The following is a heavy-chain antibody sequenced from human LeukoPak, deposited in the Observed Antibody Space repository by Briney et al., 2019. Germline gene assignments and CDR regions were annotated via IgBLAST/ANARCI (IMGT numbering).Heavy chain of an antibody. CDR2: IYYSGST. Sequence: PSQTLSLTCTVSGGSISSGGYYWSWIRQHPGKGLEWIGYIYYSGSTYSNPSLKSRVTISVDTSKNQFSLKLSSVTAADTGVYYCARSERSTVTITNQDWFDPWGQGTLVTVSS. CDR1: GGSISSGGYY. D-gene: IGHD4-11*01. V-gene: IGHV4-31*03. J-gene: IGHJ5*02. CDR3: ARSERSTVTITNQDWFDP.